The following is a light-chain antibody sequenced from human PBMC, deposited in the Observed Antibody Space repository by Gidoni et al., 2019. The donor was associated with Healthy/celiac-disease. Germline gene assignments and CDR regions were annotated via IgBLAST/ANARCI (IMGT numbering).Light chain of an antibody. CDR3: QQSWT. CDR2: AAS. CDR1: QSISSY. J-gene: IGKJ3*01. Sequence: DIQMTQSPSSLSASVGDRVTITCRASQSISSYLNWYQQKPGKAPKLLIYAASSLQSGVPSRFSGSGSGTDFTLTISSLQPEDFATYYCQQSWTFXPXTKVDIK. V-gene: IGKV1-39*01.